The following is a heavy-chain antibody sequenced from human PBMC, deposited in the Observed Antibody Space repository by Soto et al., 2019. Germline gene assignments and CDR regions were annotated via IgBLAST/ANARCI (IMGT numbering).Heavy chain of an antibody. CDR3: VKDVSPGGADV. Sequence: EVQLVKSGGGLVQPGRSLRLSCVASGFTSPDSAMHLVRQTPGPGLEWVSGIYWGSNKIDYADSVKGRFTISRDNAKNSLFLQMNSLSADDTALYYCVKDVSPGGADVWGQGTTVTVSS. J-gene: IGHJ6*02. V-gene: IGHV3-9*02. D-gene: IGHD3-10*01. CDR2: IYWGSNKI. CDR1: GFTSPDSA.